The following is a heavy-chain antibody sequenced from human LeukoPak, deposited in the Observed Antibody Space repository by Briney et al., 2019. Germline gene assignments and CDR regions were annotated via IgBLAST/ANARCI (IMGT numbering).Heavy chain of an antibody. CDR1: GCSISSGYY. CDR3: ARDGYSYGYLYWYFDL. Sequence: SETLSLTCAVSGCSISSGYYWGWIRQPPGKGLEWIGSIYHSGSTYYNPSLKSRVTISVDTSKNQFSLKLSSVTAADTAVYYCARDGYSYGYLYWYFDLWGRGTLVTVSS. D-gene: IGHD5-18*01. J-gene: IGHJ2*01. CDR2: IYHSGST. V-gene: IGHV4-38-2*02.